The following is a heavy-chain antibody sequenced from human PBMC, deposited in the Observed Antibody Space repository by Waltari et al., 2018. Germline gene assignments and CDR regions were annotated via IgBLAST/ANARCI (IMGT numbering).Heavy chain of an antibody. CDR1: GGTFSSYA. Sequence: QVQLVQSGAEVKKPGSSVKVSCKASGGTFSSYAISWVRRAPGQGLEWMGGISPICGTANYAKKFQGRVTITADESTSTAYMELSSLRSEDTAVYYCARSGAAAGPRPPYYYYMDVWGKGTTVTISS. V-gene: IGHV1-69*12. J-gene: IGHJ6*03. D-gene: IGHD6-13*01. CDR2: ISPICGTA. CDR3: ARSGAAAGPRPPYYYYMDV.